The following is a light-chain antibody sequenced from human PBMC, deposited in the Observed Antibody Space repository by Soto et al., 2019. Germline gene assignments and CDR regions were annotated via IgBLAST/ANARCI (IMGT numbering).Light chain of an antibody. V-gene: IGLV2-14*03. CDR1: SNDVGGYNF. Sequence: QSALTQPASVSGSPGQSITISCTGTSNDVGGYNFVSWYQQHPDKAPKVMIYDVSYRPAGVSNRFSGSKSGSTASLTISGLQVEDEADYYCASYTSSDTEVLGTGTKLTVL. J-gene: IGLJ1*01. CDR3: ASYTSSDTEV. CDR2: DVS.